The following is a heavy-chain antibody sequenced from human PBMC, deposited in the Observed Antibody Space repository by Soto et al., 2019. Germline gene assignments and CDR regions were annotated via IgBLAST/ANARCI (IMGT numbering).Heavy chain of an antibody. CDR2: IYYRVST. CDR1: GASISSGGFY. CDR3: ALRSMAVVPEY. J-gene: IGHJ4*02. V-gene: IGHV4-31*03. Sequence: PSETLSLTCTVSGASISSGGFYWTWIRQHPGKDLECIGYIYYRVSTYYNPSLQSRVTISLDTSRNQFSLKLSSVTAADTAVYYCALRSMAVVPEYWGQGTLVTVSS. D-gene: IGHD2-2*01.